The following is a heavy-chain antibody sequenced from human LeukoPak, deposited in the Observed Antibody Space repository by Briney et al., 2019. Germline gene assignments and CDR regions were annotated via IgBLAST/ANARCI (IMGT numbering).Heavy chain of an antibody. CDR1: GFTFSSYA. CDR3: ARNNWNSRTQRWFYFDY. J-gene: IGHJ4*02. CDR2: ISGSGGST. Sequence: GGSLRLSCAASGFTFSSYAMSWVRQAPGKGLEWVSSISGSGGSTYYADSVKGRFTISRDNSKNTLYLQMNSLRAEDTAVYYCARNNWNSRTQRWFYFDYWGQGTLVTVSS. D-gene: IGHD1-1*01. V-gene: IGHV3-23*01.